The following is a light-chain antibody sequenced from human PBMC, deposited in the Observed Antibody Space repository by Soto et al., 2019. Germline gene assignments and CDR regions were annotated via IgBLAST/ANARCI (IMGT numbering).Light chain of an antibody. Sequence: QSALTQPASVSGSPGQSITISCTGTSSDVGGYIYVSWYQQHPGKAPKLLIYDVSNRPSGVSNRFSGSKSGNTASLTISGLQAEDEDDYYCYSYTSSNTLVFGGGTKVTVL. J-gene: IGLJ2*01. CDR2: DVS. CDR1: SSDVGGYIY. V-gene: IGLV2-14*01. CDR3: YSYTSSNTLV.